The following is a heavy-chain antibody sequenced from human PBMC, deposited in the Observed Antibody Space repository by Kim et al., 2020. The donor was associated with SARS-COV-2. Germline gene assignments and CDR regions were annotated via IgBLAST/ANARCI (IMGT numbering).Heavy chain of an antibody. V-gene: IGHV3-53*01. D-gene: IGHD3-10*01. Sequence: GTTYDAGSVKGRFTISRDNAKSAVYLQMNNLRAEDTAVYYDARDLRAGFDYWGQGTLVTVSS. J-gene: IGHJ4*02. CDR2: GTT. CDR3: ARDLRAGFDY.